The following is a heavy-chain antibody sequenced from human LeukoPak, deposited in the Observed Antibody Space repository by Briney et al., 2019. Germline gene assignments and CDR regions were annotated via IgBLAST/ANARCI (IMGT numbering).Heavy chain of an antibody. CDR3: ARVFQSIALDY. D-gene: IGHD2-15*01. J-gene: IGHJ4*02. V-gene: IGHV3-48*03. Sequence: PGGSLRLSCAASGFTFRSYEMNWVRQAPGKGLEWVSYIGSSGNTIYYADSVKGRFTISRDNAKNSLDLQMNNLRAEDTAVYYCARVFQSIALDYWGQGTLVTVSS. CDR2: IGSSGNTI. CDR1: GFTFRSYE.